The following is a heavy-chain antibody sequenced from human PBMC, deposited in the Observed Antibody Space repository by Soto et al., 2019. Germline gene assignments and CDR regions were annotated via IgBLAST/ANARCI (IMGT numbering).Heavy chain of an antibody. J-gene: IGHJ6*04. CDR1: GGTFSSYA. CDR3: AREWAANESYYYGMDG. CDR2: IIPIFGTA. D-gene: IGHD5-18*01. V-gene: IGHV1-69*01. Sequence: QVQLVQSGAAVKKPRSSVKVSCKASGGTFSSYAISWVRQAPGQGLELMGGIIPIFGTANYAQKFQDRLTITADESTSTAPIGLSSLRSEATAVYYCAREWAANESYYYGMDGWGNRTTVAFSS.